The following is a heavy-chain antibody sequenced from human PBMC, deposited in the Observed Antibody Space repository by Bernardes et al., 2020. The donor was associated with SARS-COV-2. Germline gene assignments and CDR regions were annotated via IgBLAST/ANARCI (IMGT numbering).Heavy chain of an antibody. Sequence: SLRLSCATSGFPFSSFAMHWVRQAPGKGLEWLSIISYDGTTKYNPDSVKGRFTISRDNSKNTVFLQLDSPTTDDTAVYYCAREWEDYTSSLFDYWGQGTLVTVSS. J-gene: IGHJ4*02. CDR1: GFPFSSFA. V-gene: IGHV3-30*04. D-gene: IGHD1-26*01. CDR2: ISYDGTTK. CDR3: AREWEDYTSSLFDY.